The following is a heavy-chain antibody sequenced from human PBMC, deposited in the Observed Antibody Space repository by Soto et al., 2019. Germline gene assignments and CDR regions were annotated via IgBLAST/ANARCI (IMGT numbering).Heavy chain of an antibody. Sequence: QIQLMQSGGDVKTPGASLKVSCTTSRYTFTSQGIAWVGQAPGQGLEWMGWISTFNGKTDYAQKFQGRVTMTADTITSTVHMELRSLRSDDTGVFYCARLLTEGATFREDAFDLWGPGTKVTVSS. J-gene: IGHJ3*01. CDR3: ARLLTEGATFREDAFDL. CDR2: ISTFNGKT. D-gene: IGHD3-9*01. CDR1: RYTFTSQG. V-gene: IGHV1-18*01.